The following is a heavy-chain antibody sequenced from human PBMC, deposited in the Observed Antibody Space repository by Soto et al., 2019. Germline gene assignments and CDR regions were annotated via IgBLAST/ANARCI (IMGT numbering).Heavy chain of an antibody. Sequence: GGSLRLSCGASGFTFTSYWMHWVRQSPGKGLVWVSRINPDGSRTSYADSVKGRFTISRDNAKNTLYLQMNSLGADDTAVYYCARVAVTTYYFDYWGHGTLVTVSS. D-gene: IGHD4-17*01. V-gene: IGHV3-74*01. CDR3: ARVAVTTYYFDY. CDR2: INPDGSRT. CDR1: GFTFTSYW. J-gene: IGHJ4*01.